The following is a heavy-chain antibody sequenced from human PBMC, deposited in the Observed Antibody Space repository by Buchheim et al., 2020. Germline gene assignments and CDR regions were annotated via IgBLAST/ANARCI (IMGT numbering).Heavy chain of an antibody. Sequence: QVQLQESGPGLVKPSETLSLTCTVSGGSISSYYWSWIRQPPGKGLEWIGYIYYSGSTNYNPSLKSRVTISVDTSKNQFSLKLSSVTAADTAVYYCARVPGGSSSSPDYWGQGTL. D-gene: IGHD6-6*01. CDR2: IYYSGST. J-gene: IGHJ4*02. V-gene: IGHV4-59*01. CDR3: ARVPGGSSSSPDY. CDR1: GGSISSYY.